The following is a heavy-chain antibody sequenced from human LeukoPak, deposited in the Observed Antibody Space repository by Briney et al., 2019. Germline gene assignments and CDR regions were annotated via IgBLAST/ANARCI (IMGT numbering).Heavy chain of an antibody. J-gene: IGHJ4*02. V-gene: IGHV3-9*01. CDR1: GFTFDDYA. D-gene: IGHD3-22*01. CDR3: AKDIYNSSGFDY. CDR2: ISWNSGSI. Sequence: GGSLRLSCAASGFTFDDYAMHWVRQAPGKGLEWVSGISWNSGSIGYADSVKGRFTISRDNAKNSLYLQMNSLRAEDTALYYCAKDIYNSSGFDYWGQGTLVTVSS.